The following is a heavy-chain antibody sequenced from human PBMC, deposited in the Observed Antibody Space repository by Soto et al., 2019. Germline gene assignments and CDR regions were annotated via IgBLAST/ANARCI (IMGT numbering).Heavy chain of an antibody. CDR1: GASVSHGY. D-gene: IGHD3-22*01. V-gene: IGHV4-59*02. J-gene: IGHJ5*02. Sequence: SETLSLTCNVSGASVSHGYWSWIRQPPGKGLEWIGFMYFGGSFNYNPSLTSRATISVETSKDQFSMKLTSVTASDTAVYYCVRSYYDSTGFAVDPWGQGTLVTVSS. CDR2: MYFGGSF. CDR3: VRSYYDSTGFAVDP.